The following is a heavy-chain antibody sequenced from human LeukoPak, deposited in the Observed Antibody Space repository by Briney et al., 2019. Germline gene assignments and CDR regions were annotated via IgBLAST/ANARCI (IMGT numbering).Heavy chain of an antibody. D-gene: IGHD1-7*01. Sequence: SETLSLTCTVSNSSITTYFYWGWLRQPPGRGLEWIGSISQSGNSYYNPSLKSRVTISVDTSKNQFSLKVSSVRAADTAVYYCARVNQWNYVAYFDYWGQGALVIVSS. V-gene: IGHV4-38-2*02. CDR2: ISQSGNS. CDR3: ARVNQWNYVAYFDY. J-gene: IGHJ4*02. CDR1: NSSITTYFY.